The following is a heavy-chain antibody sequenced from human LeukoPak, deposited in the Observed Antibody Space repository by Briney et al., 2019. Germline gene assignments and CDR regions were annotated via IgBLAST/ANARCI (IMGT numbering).Heavy chain of an antibody. CDR3: ARQGAAGKYYYYYMDV. CDR1: GYNFPIYW. Sequence: GESLKISCQGSGYNFPIYWIGWVRQMPGLGLEWMGIIYPDDSNTIYGPSFQGQVTISADKSINTAYLEWSSLKASDTAIYYCARQGAAGKYYYYYMDVWGKGTTVTVSS. D-gene: IGHD6-13*01. CDR2: IYPDDSNT. V-gene: IGHV5-51*01. J-gene: IGHJ6*03.